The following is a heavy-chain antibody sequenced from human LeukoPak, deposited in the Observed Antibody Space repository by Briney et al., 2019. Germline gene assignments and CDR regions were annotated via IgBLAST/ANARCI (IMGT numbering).Heavy chain of an antibody. CDR2: IYYSGST. V-gene: IGHV4-31*03. D-gene: IGHD2/OR15-2a*01. CDR3: AKDGNISNAFDI. CDR1: GGSISSGGYY. J-gene: IGHJ3*02. Sequence: SETLSLTCTVSGGSISSGGYYWTWIRQHPGKGLEWIGYIYYSGSTYYNPSLKSRVTMSVDTSKNQFSLKLTSVTAADTAVYYCAKDGNISNAFDIWGQGTMVTVSS.